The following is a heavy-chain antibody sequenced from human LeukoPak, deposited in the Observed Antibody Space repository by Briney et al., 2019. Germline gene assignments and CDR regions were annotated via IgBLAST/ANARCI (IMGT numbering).Heavy chain of an antibody. Sequence: SVTVSCKASVGTFSGYAISWVRQAPGQGLEWMGGSIPIFGTANNAHKFQGRVTITADESTSTAYMELSSLRSEDTAVYYCATIVVVAATAFDYWGQGTLVTVSS. V-gene: IGHV1-69*13. CDR3: ATIVVVAATAFDY. J-gene: IGHJ4*02. CDR2: SIPIFGTA. D-gene: IGHD2-15*01. CDR1: VGTFSGYA.